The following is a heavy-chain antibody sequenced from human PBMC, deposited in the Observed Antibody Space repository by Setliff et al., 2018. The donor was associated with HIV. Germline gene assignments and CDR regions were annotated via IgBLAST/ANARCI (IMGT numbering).Heavy chain of an antibody. D-gene: IGHD3-3*01. CDR2: IYSGGST. V-gene: IGHV3-66*02. CDR3: ARANHYDFWSGTPFDY. J-gene: IGHJ4*02. Sequence: GGSLRLSCAASGFTVSSDYMSWVRQAPGKGLEWVSLIYSGGSTYYADSVKGRFTISRDSSKNTLYLQMNSLRAEDTAVYYCARANHYDFWSGTPFDYWGQGTLVTVSS. CDR1: GFTVSSDY.